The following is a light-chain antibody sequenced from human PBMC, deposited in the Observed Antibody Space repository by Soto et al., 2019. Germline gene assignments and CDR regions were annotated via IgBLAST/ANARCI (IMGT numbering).Light chain of an antibody. CDR3: HQRQYWPPIT. CDR2: DAS. CDR1: LSVSVY. V-gene: IGKV3-11*01. Sequence: VVLTQSPATLSLSPGEIATLSCRTSLSVSVYLDWYQQKPGQAPRLLLSDASNRATGIPARFSGIGSGTDFTLTISSLEPEDFAVYYCHQRQYWPPITFGQGTRLEIK. J-gene: IGKJ5*01.